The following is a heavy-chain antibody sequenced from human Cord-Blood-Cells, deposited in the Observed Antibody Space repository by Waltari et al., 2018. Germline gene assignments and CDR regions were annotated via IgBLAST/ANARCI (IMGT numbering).Heavy chain of an antibody. D-gene: IGHD1-26*01. CDR1: GYSISSGYY. J-gene: IGHJ3*02. CDR3: ARDWVVGATAFDI. Sequence: QVQLQESGPGLVKPSETLSLTCPVSGYSISSGYYWGWLRQPPGKGLEWIGSIYHSGSTYYNPSLKSRVTISVDTSKNQFSLKLSSVTAADTAVYYCARDWVVGATAFDIWGQGTMVTVSS. CDR2: IYHSGST. V-gene: IGHV4-38-2*02.